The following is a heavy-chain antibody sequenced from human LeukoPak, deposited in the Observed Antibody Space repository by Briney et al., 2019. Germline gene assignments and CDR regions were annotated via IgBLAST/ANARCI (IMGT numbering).Heavy chain of an antibody. V-gene: IGHV3-7*05. CDR3: ARDFNPAGYSSGWSTCAY. J-gene: IGHJ4*02. CDR2: IKQDGSEK. D-gene: IGHD6-19*01. CDR1: GFTFSTYW. Sequence: GGSLRLSCAASGFTFSTYWMSWVRQAPGKGLEWVANIKQDGSEKYYVDSVKGRFTTSRDNAKNSLYLQMSYPRAEDTAVYYCARDFNPAGYSSGWSTCAYWGQGTLVTVSS.